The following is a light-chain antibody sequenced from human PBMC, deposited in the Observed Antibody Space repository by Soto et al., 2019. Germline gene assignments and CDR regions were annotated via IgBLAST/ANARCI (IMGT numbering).Light chain of an antibody. CDR1: QSVSSSY. CDR3: QQYGSSPRT. J-gene: IGKJ1*01. Sequence: VWTQSPGPLSLSPGERATLSCRASQSVSSSYLAWYQLKPGQAPRLLIYGASSRAIGIPDRFSGSGSGTDFTLTISRLDPEDFAVYFCQQYGSSPRTFGQGTKVDI. V-gene: IGKV3-20*01. CDR2: GAS.